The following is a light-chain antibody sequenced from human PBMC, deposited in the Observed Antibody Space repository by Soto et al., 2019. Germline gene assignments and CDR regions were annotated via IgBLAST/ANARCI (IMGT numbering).Light chain of an antibody. CDR2: GAS. CDR1: QSVSSH. V-gene: IGKV3-15*01. CDR3: QQHINWPLT. Sequence: VLTQSPATPSVSPGESATPPFRASQSVSSHLAWYQQKPGQAPRLLIYGASTRAPGVPARFSGSGSGADFTLTISSLEPEDFALYYCQQHINWPLTFGGGTKVDIK. J-gene: IGKJ4*01.